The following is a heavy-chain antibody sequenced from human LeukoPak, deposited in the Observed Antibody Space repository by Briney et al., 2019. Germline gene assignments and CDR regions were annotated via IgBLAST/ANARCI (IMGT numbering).Heavy chain of an antibody. CDR3: APGKFDY. J-gene: IGHJ4*02. Sequence: QPGGSLRLSCSASGFTFNTYAMHWVRQAPGKGLEYASAIDHTGGTTFYADSVKGRFTISRDNSKNTLYLQMSSLRSEDTAVYYCAPGKFDYWSQGTLVTVSS. CDR1: GFTFNTYA. V-gene: IGHV3-64D*08. CDR2: IDHTGGTT. D-gene: IGHD3-10*01.